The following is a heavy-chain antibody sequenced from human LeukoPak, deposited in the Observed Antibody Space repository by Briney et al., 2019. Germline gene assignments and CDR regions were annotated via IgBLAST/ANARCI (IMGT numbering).Heavy chain of an antibody. CDR3: ARVGTHSGWCGGPVPYYYYYMDV. J-gene: IGHJ6*03. CDR2: ISSNGGST. CDR1: GFTFSSYA. D-gene: IGHD6-19*01. V-gene: IGHV3-64*01. Sequence: SGGSLRLSCAASGFTFSSYAMHWVRQAPGKGLEYVSAISSNGGSTYYANSVKGRFTISRDNSKNTLYLQMGSLRAEDMAVYYCARVGTHSGWCGGPVPYYYYYMDVWGKGTTVTVSS.